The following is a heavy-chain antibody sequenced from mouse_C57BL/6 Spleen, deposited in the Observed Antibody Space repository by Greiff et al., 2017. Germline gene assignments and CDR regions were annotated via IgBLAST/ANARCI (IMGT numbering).Heavy chain of an antibody. Sequence: EVQLQQSGPELVTPGDSVKISCKASGYSFTGYFMNWVMQSHGKSLEWIGRINPYNGDTFYNQKFKGKATLTVDKSSSTAHMELRSLTSEDSAVYYCARSGYDYDEFAYWGQGALVTVSA. V-gene: IGHV1-20*01. CDR3: ARSGYDYDEFAY. J-gene: IGHJ3*01. CDR1: GYSFTGYF. CDR2: INPYNGDT. D-gene: IGHD2-4*01.